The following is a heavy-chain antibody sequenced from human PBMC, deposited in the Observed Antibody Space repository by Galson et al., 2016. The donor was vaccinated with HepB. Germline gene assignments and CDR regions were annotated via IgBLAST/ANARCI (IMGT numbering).Heavy chain of an antibody. J-gene: IGHJ4*02. CDR3: ARGAFL. V-gene: IGHV3-7*01. CDR1: GSTISGSW. CDR2: INPDGSGK. D-gene: IGHD2/OR15-2a*01. Sequence: SLRLSCAVSGSTISGSWMYWVRQAPGKGLEWVANINPDGSGKNYVDSVKGRFTISRDDAKNSLYLQMDSLRAEDTAVSYCARGAFLGGQGTLVTVSS.